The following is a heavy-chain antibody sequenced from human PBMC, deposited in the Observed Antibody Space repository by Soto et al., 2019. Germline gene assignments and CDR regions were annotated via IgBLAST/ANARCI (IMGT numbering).Heavy chain of an antibody. V-gene: IGHV3-33*01. J-gene: IGHJ6*02. D-gene: IGHD5-18*01. CDR2: IWYDGSNK. CDR1: GFTFSSYG. CDR3: ARDGEYSYGEGYYSYGMDV. Sequence: QVQLVESGGGVVQPGRSLRLSCAASGFTFSSYGMHWVRQAPGKGLEWVAVIWYDGSNKYYADSVKGRFTISRDNSKNTLYLQMNSLRAEDTAVYYCARDGEYSYGEGYYSYGMDVWGQGTTVTVSS.